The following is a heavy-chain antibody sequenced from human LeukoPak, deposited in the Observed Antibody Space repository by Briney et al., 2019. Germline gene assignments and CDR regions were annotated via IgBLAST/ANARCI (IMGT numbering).Heavy chain of an antibody. Sequence: ASVKVSCKASGYIFTNYDINWVRQATGQGLEWMGYMNPNRGKTGCAQKFQGRVTITKNTSISTAYMDLSSLRSEDTAVYYCARESLDSWGQGTLVTVSS. CDR3: ARESLDS. V-gene: IGHV1-8*03. CDR2: MNPNRGKT. J-gene: IGHJ4*02. CDR1: GYIFTNYD.